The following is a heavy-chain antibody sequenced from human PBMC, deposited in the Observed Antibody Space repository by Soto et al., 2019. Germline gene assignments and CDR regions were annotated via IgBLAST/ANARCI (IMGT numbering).Heavy chain of an antibody. CDR2: ISYDGSNK. CDR3: ARDARSPKLDY. Sequence: QVQLVESGGGVVQPRRSLRLSCAASGFTFSSYAMHWVRQAPGKGLEWVAVISYDGSNKYYADSVKGRFTISRDNSKNTLYLQMNSLRAEDTAVYYCARDARSPKLDYWGQGTLVTVSS. V-gene: IGHV3-30-3*01. CDR1: GFTFSSYA. J-gene: IGHJ4*02.